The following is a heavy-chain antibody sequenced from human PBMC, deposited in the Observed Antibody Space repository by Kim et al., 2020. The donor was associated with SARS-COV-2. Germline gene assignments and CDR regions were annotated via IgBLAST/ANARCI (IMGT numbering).Heavy chain of an antibody. D-gene: IGHD3-22*01. V-gene: IGHV1-46*01. CDR1: GYPFSTYY. CDR2: INPSDNRR. Sequence: ASVKVSCKATGYPFSTYYIQWVRQAPGQGLEWLGVINPSDNRRTYSENFRDRLTMTSDTSASTVYMELSSLRTDDTAVYFCARGRGTRSSGFYCENDYWGQGTLVTVSS. CDR3: ARGRGTRSSGFYCENDY. J-gene: IGHJ4*02.